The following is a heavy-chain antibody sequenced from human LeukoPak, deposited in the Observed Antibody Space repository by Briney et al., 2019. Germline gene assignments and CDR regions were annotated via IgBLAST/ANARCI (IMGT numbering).Heavy chain of an antibody. CDR1: DYSIRSEYF. Sequence: PSETLSLTCSVSDYSIRSEYFWGWIRQPPGKGLEWIGSVYHSGSTFCNPSLKSRVTISIDTSKNQFSLEMSSVTAADTAVYYCARIRGIPFDYWGQGTLVTVSS. J-gene: IGHJ4*02. D-gene: IGHD1-26*01. CDR2: VYHSGST. CDR3: ARIRGIPFDY. V-gene: IGHV4-38-2*02.